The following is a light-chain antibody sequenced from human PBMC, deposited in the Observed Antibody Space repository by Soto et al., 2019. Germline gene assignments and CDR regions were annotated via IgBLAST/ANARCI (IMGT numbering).Light chain of an antibody. J-gene: IGLJ3*02. CDR3: CSYAGSRV. V-gene: IGLV2-11*01. Sequence: QTVVTQPRSVSGSPGQSVTISCTGTSSDVGGYNYVSWYQQHPGKAPKLMIYDVSKRPSGVPDRFSGSKSGNTASLTISGLQAEDEADYYCCSYAGSRVFGGGTKLTVL. CDR2: DVS. CDR1: SSDVGGYNY.